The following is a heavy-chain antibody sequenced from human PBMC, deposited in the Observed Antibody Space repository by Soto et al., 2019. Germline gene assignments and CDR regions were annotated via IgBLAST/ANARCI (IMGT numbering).Heavy chain of an antibody. CDR2: ISGSGGSI. D-gene: IGHD1-1*01. CDR3: VKGYWKGDV. Sequence: EVQLLESGGGSVQPGGSLRLSCAASGFTFSTYAMNWVRQAPGNGLEWVSAISGSGGSIHYADSVKGRFTISRDKSKNTLYLQMNSLRDEDTAVYHCVKGYWKGDVWGQGTTVTVSS. J-gene: IGHJ6*02. CDR1: GFTFSTYA. V-gene: IGHV3-23*01.